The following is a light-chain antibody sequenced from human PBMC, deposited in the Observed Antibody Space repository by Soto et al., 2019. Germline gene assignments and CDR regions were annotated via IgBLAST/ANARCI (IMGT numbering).Light chain of an antibody. V-gene: IGKV3-11*01. CDR2: DAS. CDR3: QQRNHWSPFT. CDR1: HSVDRY. Sequence: EMVLTQSPATLSLSPGERATLSCRAIHSVDRYLAWYQQKPGQTPRLLISDASNRASGIPARFSGSGSGSDFTLTISSLEIEDFAVSYCQQRNHWSPFTFGPGTRL. J-gene: IGKJ3*01.